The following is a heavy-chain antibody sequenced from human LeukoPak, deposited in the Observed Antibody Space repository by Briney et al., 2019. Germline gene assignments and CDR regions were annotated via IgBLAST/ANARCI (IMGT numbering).Heavy chain of an antibody. CDR2: IYTSGST. Sequence: PSETLSLTCTVSGGSISSYYWSWIRQPPGKGLEGIGYIYTSGSTNYNPSHKSRVTISVDTSKNQFSLKLSSVTAADTAVYYCARLSRFLEWSEGYFDYWGQGTLVTVSS. D-gene: IGHD3-3*01. J-gene: IGHJ4*02. V-gene: IGHV4-4*09. CDR1: GGSISSYY. CDR3: ARLSRFLEWSEGYFDY.